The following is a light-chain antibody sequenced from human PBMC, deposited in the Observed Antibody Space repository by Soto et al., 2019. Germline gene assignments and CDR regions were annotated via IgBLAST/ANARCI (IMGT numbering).Light chain of an antibody. J-gene: IGKJ4*01. CDR2: DAS. CDR1: QSVSSSY. Sequence: EIVLTQSPGTLSLSPLGIATLSVMASQSVSSSYLAWYQQKPGQPPRLLIYDASTRATGIPSRFSGSGSGTAFTLTITRLEPEDIAVYYCQYYGTSVFIFGGGTKVDIK. CDR3: QYYGTSVFI. V-gene: IGKV3-20*01.